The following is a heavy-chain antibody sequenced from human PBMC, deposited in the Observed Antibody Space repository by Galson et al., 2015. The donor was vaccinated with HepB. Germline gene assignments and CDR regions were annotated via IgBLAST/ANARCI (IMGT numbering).Heavy chain of an antibody. CDR2: IGTAGDT. V-gene: IGHV3-13*01. D-gene: IGHD1-26*01. Sequence: SLRLSCAASGFTFSSYDMHWVRQATGKGLEWVSAIGTAGDTYYPGSVKGRFTISRENAKNSLYLQMNSLRAGDAAVYYCARGAVGAMGPSFFFDYWGQGTLVTVSS. J-gene: IGHJ4*02. CDR1: GFTFSSYD. CDR3: ARGAVGAMGPSFFFDY.